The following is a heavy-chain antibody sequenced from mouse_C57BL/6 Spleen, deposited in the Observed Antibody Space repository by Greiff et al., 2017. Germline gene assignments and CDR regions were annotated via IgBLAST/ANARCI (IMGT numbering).Heavy chain of an antibody. J-gene: IGHJ1*03. Sequence: QVTLKESGPGLVAPSQSLSITCTVSGFSLTSYAISWVRQPPGTGLEWLGVIWTGGGTNYNSALKSRLSISKDNSKSQVFLKMNSLQTDDTARYYCARNRDYYGSYWYFDVWGTGTTVTVSS. CDR2: IWTGGGT. D-gene: IGHD1-1*01. V-gene: IGHV2-9-1*01. CDR3: ARNRDYYGSYWYFDV. CDR1: GFSLTSYA.